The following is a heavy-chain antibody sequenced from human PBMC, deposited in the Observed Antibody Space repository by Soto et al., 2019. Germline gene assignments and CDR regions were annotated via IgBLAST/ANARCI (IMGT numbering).Heavy chain of an antibody. D-gene: IGHD2-15*01. J-gene: IGHJ5*02. V-gene: IGHV4-34*01. CDR1: GGSFSGYY. CDR3: ARGGIVVVVAATPRWFDP. Sequence: QVQLQQWGAGLLKPSETLSLTCAVYGGSFSGYYWSWIRQPPGKGLEWIGEINHSGSTNYNPSLKSRVTISVYTSKNQFSLKLSSVTAADTAVYYCARGGIVVVVAATPRWFDPWGQGTLVTVSS. CDR2: INHSGST.